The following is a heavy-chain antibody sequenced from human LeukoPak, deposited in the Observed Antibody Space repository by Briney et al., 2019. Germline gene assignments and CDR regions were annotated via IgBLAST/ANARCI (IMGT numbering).Heavy chain of an antibody. CDR2: IYYSGST. J-gene: IGHJ3*02. CDR1: GGSISSYY. V-gene: IGHV4-59*01. D-gene: IGHD6-6*01. Sequence: SETLSLTCTVSGGSISSYYWSWIRQPPGKGLEWIGYIYYSGSTNYNPSLKSRVTISVDTSKNQFSLKLSSVTAADTAVYYCARDGSIAARLGAFDIWGQGTMVTVSS. CDR3: ARDGSIAARLGAFDI.